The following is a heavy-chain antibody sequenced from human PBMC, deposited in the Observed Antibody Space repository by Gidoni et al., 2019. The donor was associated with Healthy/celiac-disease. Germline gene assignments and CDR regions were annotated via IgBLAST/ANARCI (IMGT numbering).Heavy chain of an antibody. CDR2: ISSYQGNT. V-gene: IGHV1-18*01. CDR3: ARDAEWELLPAFDY. CDR1: GYTFTSYG. J-gene: IGHJ4*02. Sequence: QVQLVQSGAEVRKPGASVKVSCKASGYTFTSYGISWLRQAPVQGLEWMGWISSYQGNTNYAQKRQGRVTMTTDTSTSTAYMELRSLRSDDTAVYYCARDAEWELLPAFDYWGQGTLVTVSS. D-gene: IGHD1-26*01.